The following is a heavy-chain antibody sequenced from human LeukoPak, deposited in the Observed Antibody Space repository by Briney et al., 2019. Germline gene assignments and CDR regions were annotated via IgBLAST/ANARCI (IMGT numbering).Heavy chain of an antibody. D-gene: IGHD4-11*01. CDR3: AKDRSLNHYSNYFHWFDP. CDR1: GFTFSSYA. Sequence: RGSVTLSCAASGFTFSSYAMIWLRQAPGKGREWVAAISGSGGSTSYADSVKGRFTISRDNSKNTLYLQMNSLRAEDTAVYYCAKDRSLNHYSNYFHWFDPWGQGTLVTVSS. J-gene: IGHJ5*02. V-gene: IGHV3-23*01. CDR2: ISGSGGST.